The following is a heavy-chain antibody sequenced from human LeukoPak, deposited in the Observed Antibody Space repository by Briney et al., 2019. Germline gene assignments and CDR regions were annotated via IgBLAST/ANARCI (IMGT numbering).Heavy chain of an antibody. Sequence: SETLSLTCTVSGGSISSYYWSWIRQPPGKGLESIGYIYYSGSTNYNPSLKSRVTISVDTSKNQFSLKLSSVTAADTAVYYCARAALSTNDAFDIWGQGTMVTVSS. CDR3: ARAALSTNDAFDI. CDR2: IYYSGST. V-gene: IGHV4-59*01. J-gene: IGHJ3*02. CDR1: GGSISSYY. D-gene: IGHD2-8*01.